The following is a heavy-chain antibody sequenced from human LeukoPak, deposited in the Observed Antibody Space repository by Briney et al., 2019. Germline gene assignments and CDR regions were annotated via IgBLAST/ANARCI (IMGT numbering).Heavy chain of an antibody. CDR1: GFTFSRYS. V-gene: IGHV3-21*01. J-gene: IGHJ4*02. Sequence: GGSLRLSCAASGFTFSRYSMNWVRQAPGKGLEWVSSISSSSSYIYYADSVKGRSTISRDNAKNSLYLQMNSLRAEDTAVYYCARDPTAASTYYFDYWGQGTLVTVSS. CDR3: ARDPTAASTYYFDY. CDR2: ISSSSSYI. D-gene: IGHD2-2*01.